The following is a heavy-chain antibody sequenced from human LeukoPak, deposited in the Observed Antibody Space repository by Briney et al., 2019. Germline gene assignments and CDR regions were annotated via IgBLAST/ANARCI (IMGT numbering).Heavy chain of an antibody. D-gene: IGHD6-19*01. CDR3: ARGSTQYSSGWYGLDY. Sequence: GGSLRLSCAASGFTFSSYWMHWVRQAPGKGLVWVSRVNSDGSSTTYADSMKGRFTTSRDNAKNTLYLQMNSLRAEDTAVYYCARGSTQYSSGWYGLDYWGQGTLVTVSS. CDR1: GFTFSSYW. V-gene: IGHV3-74*01. CDR2: VNSDGSST. J-gene: IGHJ4*02.